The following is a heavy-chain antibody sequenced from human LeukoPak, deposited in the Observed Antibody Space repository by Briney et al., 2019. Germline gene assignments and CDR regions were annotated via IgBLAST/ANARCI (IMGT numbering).Heavy chain of an antibody. CDR2: IIPILGIA. Sequence: VASVKVSCKASGGTFSSYAIRWVRQAPGQGLEWMGRIIPILGIANYAQKFQGRVTITADKSTSTAYMELSSLRSEDTAVYYCATGQNYYDSSGVPYWGQGTLVTVSS. D-gene: IGHD3-22*01. CDR3: ATGQNYYDSSGVPY. J-gene: IGHJ4*02. CDR1: GGTFSSYA. V-gene: IGHV1-69*04.